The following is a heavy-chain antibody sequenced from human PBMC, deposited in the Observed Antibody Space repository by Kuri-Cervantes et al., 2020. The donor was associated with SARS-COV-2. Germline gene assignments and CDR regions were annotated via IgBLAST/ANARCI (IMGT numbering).Heavy chain of an antibody. Sequence: GESLKISCAASGFTFGSYSMNWVRQAPGKGLEWVSSISSSSSYIYYADSVKGRFTISRDNAKNSLYLQMNSLRAEDTAVYYCARDRQQLVRRTFFDYWGQGTLVTVSS. CDR2: ISSSSSYI. V-gene: IGHV3-21*01. J-gene: IGHJ4*02. CDR3: ARDRQQLVRRTFFDY. D-gene: IGHD6-13*01. CDR1: GFTFGSYS.